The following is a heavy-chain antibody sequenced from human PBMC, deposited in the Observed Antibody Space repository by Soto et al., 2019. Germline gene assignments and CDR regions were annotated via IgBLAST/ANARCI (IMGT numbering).Heavy chain of an antibody. J-gene: IGHJ6*02. D-gene: IGHD2-15*01. Sequence: GGSLRLSCAASGFTFSSYAMHWVRQAPGKGLEWVAVISYDGSNKCYADSVKGRFTISRDNSKNTLYLQMNSLRAEDTAVYYCARGGYCSGGSCYSYYYYGMDVWGQGTTVTVSS. CDR2: ISYDGSNK. V-gene: IGHV3-30-3*01. CDR1: GFTFSSYA. CDR3: ARGGYCSGGSCYSYYYYGMDV.